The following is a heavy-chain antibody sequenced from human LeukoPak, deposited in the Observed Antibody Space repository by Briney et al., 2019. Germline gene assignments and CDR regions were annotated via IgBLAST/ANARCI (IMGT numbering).Heavy chain of an antibody. J-gene: IGHJ3*02. CDR1: GFTFSSYE. D-gene: IGHD6-13*01. CDR3: ARQPLYSSSWRAGHVFDI. CDR2: IYYSGST. V-gene: IGHV4-39*01. Sequence: PGGSLRLSCAASGFTFSSYEMNWVRQAPGKGLEWIGSIYYSGSTYYNPSLQSRFTISVDTSKYQFSLKLSSVTAADTAVYYCARQPLYSSSWRAGHVFDIWGQGTMVTVSS.